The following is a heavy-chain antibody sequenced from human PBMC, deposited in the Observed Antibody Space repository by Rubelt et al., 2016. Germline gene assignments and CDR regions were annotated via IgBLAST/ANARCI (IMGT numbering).Heavy chain of an antibody. Sequence: EVQLVESGGGLIQPGGSLRLSCAASGFTFSSYWMGWVRQTPGKGLECVANINLDGSRQSYVESVKGRFTISRDNGKNSLFLQLTGLRAEDTAVDYCTRHGEYNVDYWGQGTLVTVSS. D-gene: IGHD1-1*01. CDR3: TRHGEYNVDY. CDR2: INLDGSRQ. J-gene: IGHJ4*02. V-gene: IGHV3-7*03. CDR1: GFTFSSYW.